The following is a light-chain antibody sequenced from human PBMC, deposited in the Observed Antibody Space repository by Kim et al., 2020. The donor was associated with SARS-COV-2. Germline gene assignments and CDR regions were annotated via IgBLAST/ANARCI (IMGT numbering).Light chain of an antibody. CDR2: GEN. CDR1: RLRNYY. V-gene: IGLV3-19*01. J-gene: IGLJ1*01. CDR3: NARDSSAQRYV. Sequence: LGHTVRITCQGDRLRNYYASWYQQRPGQAPVLVIHGENNRPSGIPDRFSGSSSGNTASLTITGAQAEDEADYYCNARDSSAQRYVFGTGTKVTVL.